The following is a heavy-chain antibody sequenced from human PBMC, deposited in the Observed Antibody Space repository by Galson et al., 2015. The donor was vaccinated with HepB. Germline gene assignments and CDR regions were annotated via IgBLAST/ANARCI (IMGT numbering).Heavy chain of an antibody. CDR2: IYSSGDI. D-gene: IGHD3-22*01. CDR1: GGSISGFY. J-gene: IGHJ3*01. CDR3: ARHSYPYDSKSAFHF. Sequence: SETLSLTCSVYGGSISGFYWSWIRQPPGKGLEWIGFIYSSGDIHHNPSLKSRLTISVDTSKNPFSLKLSSVTAADSALYYCARHSYPYDSKSAFHFWGQGTLVTVSS. V-gene: IGHV4-59*08.